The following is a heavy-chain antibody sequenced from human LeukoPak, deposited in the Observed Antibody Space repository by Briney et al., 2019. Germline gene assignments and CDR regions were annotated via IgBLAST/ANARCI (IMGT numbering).Heavy chain of an antibody. D-gene: IGHD7-27*01. Sequence: PSETLSLTCTVSGGPISSYYWSWIRQPPGKGLEWNGYIYYSGSTNYNPSLKSRVTISVDTSKNQFSLKLSSVTAADTAVYYCARVRPGRLGIDDWYFDLWGRGTLVTVSS. CDR1: GGPISSYY. CDR2: IYYSGST. CDR3: ARVRPGRLGIDDWYFDL. V-gene: IGHV4-59*01. J-gene: IGHJ2*01.